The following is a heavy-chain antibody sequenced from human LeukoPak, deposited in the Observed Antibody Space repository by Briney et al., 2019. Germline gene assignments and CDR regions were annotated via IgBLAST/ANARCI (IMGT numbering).Heavy chain of an antibody. CDR2: IKQDGSEK. V-gene: IGHV3-7*01. J-gene: IGHJ5*02. D-gene: IGHD3-3*01. CDR1: GFTFSSYW. CDR3: ARAAGDDFWSLGGNWFDP. Sequence: PGGSLRLSCAASGFTFSSYWMSWVRQAPGKGLEWVANIKQDGSEKYYVDSVKGRFTISRDNAKNSLYLQMNSLRAEDTAVYYCARAAGDDFWSLGGNWFDPWGQGTLVTVSS.